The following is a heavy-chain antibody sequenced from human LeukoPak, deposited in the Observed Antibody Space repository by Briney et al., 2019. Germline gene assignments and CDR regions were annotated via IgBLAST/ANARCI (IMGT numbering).Heavy chain of an antibody. Sequence: GGSLRLSCAASGLPFSHSGMHWVRQAPGKGLEWVAFIRYDGCNKYYADSVQGRFTISRENSKNALYLQMNSLRGEDTAVYYCFGITVTDVPYWGQGTLVTVSS. CDR3: FGITVTDVPY. D-gene: IGHD1-7*01. V-gene: IGHV3-30*02. CDR1: GLPFSHSG. J-gene: IGHJ4*02. CDR2: IRYDGCNK.